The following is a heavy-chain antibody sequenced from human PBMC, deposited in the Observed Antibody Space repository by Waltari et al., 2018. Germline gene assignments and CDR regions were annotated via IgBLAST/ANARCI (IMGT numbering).Heavy chain of an antibody. CDR3: ARHPAMTIMLWYFDL. J-gene: IGHJ2*01. V-gene: IGHV4-39*01. Sequence: QLQLQESGPGLVKPSETLSLTCTVSGGSIRRSSYYWGWIRQPPGKGLEWIGSIYYSGSTYYNPSLKSRVTISVDTSKNQFSLKLSSVTAADTAVYYCARHPAMTIMLWYFDLWGRGTLVTVSS. CDR2: IYYSGST. D-gene: IGHD2-8*01. CDR1: GGSIRRSSYY.